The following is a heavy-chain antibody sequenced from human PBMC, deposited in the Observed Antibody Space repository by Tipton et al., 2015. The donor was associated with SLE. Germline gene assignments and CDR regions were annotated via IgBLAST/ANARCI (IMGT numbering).Heavy chain of an antibody. CDR2: ITTDGSGT. J-gene: IGHJ2*01. CDR1: GFTFSSHR. V-gene: IGHV3-74*01. D-gene: IGHD6-19*01. Sequence: SLRLSCAASGFTFSSHRMHWVRQTPGKGLVWVSRITTDGSGTNYADSVKGRFTISRDNSKNTRYLQMNSLRAEDTAAYYCAKQPVAGTRYFDLWGRGTLVTVSS. CDR3: AKQPVAGTRYFDL.